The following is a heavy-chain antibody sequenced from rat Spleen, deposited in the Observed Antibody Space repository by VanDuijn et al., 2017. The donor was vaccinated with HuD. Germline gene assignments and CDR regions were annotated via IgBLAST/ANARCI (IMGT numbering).Heavy chain of an antibody. CDR2: ITNSGAGT. CDR1: GFTFSDYG. Sequence: EVQLVESGGGLVQPGRSMKLSCAASGFTFSDYGMAWVLQAPTKGLEWVASITNSGAGTYYPDSVKGRFTISRDNAQNTLYLQMNSLRSEDTATYYCTREGNSGYDYWGQGVMVTVSS. D-gene: IGHD4-3*01. V-gene: IGHV5S13*01. CDR3: TREGNSGYDY. J-gene: IGHJ2*01.